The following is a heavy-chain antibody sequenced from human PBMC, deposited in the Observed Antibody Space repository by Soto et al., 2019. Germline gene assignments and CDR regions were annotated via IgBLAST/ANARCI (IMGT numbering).Heavy chain of an antibody. CDR1: GGTFSSYA. Sequence: ASVKVSCKASGGTFSSYAISWVRQAPGQGLEWMGGIIPIFGTANYAQKFQGRVTITADKSTSTAYMELSSLRSEDTAVYYCARSYDFWSGYTTREWFDPWGQGNLVTVSS. CDR3: ARSYDFWSGYTTREWFDP. V-gene: IGHV1-69*06. J-gene: IGHJ5*02. CDR2: IIPIFGTA. D-gene: IGHD3-3*01.